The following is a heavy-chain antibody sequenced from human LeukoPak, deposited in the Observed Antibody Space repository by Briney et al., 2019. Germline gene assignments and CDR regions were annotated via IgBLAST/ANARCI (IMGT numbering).Heavy chain of an antibody. CDR1: GFTFSSYG. Sequence: GGSLRLSCAASGFTFSSYGMHWVRQAPGKGLEWVAFIRYDGSNKYYADSVKGRFTISRDNSKNTLYLQMNSLRAEDTAVYYCAKEYGYTYGEFDYWGQGTLVTVSS. J-gene: IGHJ4*02. V-gene: IGHV3-30*02. D-gene: IGHD5-18*01. CDR2: IRYDGSNK. CDR3: AKEYGYTYGEFDY.